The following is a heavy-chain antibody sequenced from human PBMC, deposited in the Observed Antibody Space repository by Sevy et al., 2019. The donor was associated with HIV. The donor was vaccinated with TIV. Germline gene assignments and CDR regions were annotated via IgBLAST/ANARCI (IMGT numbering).Heavy chain of an antibody. V-gene: IGHV3-74*01. CDR2: INSDGSST. J-gene: IGHJ4*02. CDR3: TRGNNYFDY. Sequence: GGSLRLSCAASGFTFSSSWMHWVRQVPGKGLVWVSHINSDGSSTSYADSVKGRFTISRDNAKNTLYLQMNRLRAEDMAVYYCTRGNNYFDYWGQGTLVTVSS. CDR1: GFTFSSSW.